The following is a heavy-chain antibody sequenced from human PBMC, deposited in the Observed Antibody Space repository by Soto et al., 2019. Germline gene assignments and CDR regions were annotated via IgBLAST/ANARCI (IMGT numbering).Heavy chain of an antibody. J-gene: IGHJ4*02. Sequence: GGSLRLSCAASGFTFSSYSMNWVRQAPGKGLEWVSYISSSSSTIYYADSVKGRFTISGDNAKNSLYLQMNSLRAEDTAVYYCARSDFWSGYRRYFDYWGQGTLVTVSS. D-gene: IGHD3-3*01. CDR2: ISSSSSTI. CDR1: GFTFSSYS. CDR3: ARSDFWSGYRRYFDY. V-gene: IGHV3-48*01.